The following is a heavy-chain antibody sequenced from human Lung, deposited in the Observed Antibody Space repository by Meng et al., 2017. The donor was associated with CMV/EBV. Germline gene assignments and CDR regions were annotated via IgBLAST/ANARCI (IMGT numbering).Heavy chain of an antibody. D-gene: IGHD1-26*01. V-gene: IGHV3-30*02. CDR2: IRYDGSNK. CDR3: AKDYSFDY. CDR1: GFTFSSYA. J-gene: IGHJ4*02. Sequence: GESLKISCAASGFTFSSYAMSWVRQAPGKGLEWVAFIRYDGSNKYYADSVKGRFTISRDNSKNTLYLQMNSLRAEDTAVYYCAKDYSFDYWGQGTLVTVSS.